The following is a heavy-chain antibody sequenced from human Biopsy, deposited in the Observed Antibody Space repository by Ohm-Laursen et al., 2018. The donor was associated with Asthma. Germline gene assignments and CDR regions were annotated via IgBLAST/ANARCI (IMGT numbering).Heavy chain of an antibody. V-gene: IGHV4-30-2*06. CDR2: IYRNGNT. J-gene: IGHJ4*02. D-gene: IGHD2-21*02. CDR3: ARGWNCGGDCYSLDS. CDR1: GDSIDSGDYS. Sequence: QTLSLTCAVSGDSIDSGDYSWTWIRQSPGVGLEWIGYIYRNGNTYYNPTLKNRVTISMDRSKNQFSLRLRSVTAADTAVYYCARGWNCGGDCYSLDSWGQGTLVTVSS.